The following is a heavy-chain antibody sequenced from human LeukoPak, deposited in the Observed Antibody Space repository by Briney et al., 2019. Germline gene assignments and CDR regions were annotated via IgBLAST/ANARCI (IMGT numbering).Heavy chain of an antibody. CDR2: ISYDGSNK. V-gene: IGHV3-30-3*01. CDR1: GFTFSSSA. Sequence: GGSLRLSCAASGFTFSSSAMHWVRQAPGKGLEWVAVISYDGSNKYYADSVKGRFTISRDNSKNTLYLQMNSVRAEDTAVYYCASGYSYGPFDYWGQGTLVTVSS. D-gene: IGHD5-18*01. CDR3: ASGYSYGPFDY. J-gene: IGHJ4*02.